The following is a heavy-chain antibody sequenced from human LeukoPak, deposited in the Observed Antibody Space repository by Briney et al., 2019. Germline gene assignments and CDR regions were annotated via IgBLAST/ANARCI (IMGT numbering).Heavy chain of an antibody. J-gene: IGHJ6*03. CDR3: ARSEYSWRGYYYYYYMDV. V-gene: IGHV4-59*01. Sequence: SETLSLTCSVSGGSITSYYWNWIRQPPGKGLEWIGHMYYSGSTNYNPSLKSRVTISVDTSKNQFSLKLSSVTAADTAVYYCARSEYSWRGYYYYYYMDVWGKGTTVTISS. CDR2: MYYSGST. CDR1: GGSITSYY. D-gene: IGHD2/OR15-2a*01.